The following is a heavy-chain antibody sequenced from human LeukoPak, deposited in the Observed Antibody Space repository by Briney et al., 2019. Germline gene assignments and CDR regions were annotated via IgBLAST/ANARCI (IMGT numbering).Heavy chain of an antibody. J-gene: IGHJ4*02. CDR1: GGSISSYY. V-gene: IGHV4-59*08. D-gene: IGHD6-19*01. CDR3: ARGAVAVAGRGSHFDN. CDR2: IYYSGST. Sequence: SETLSLTCTVSGGSISSYYWSWIRQPPGKGLEWIGYIYYSGSTNYNPSLKSRVTISVDTSKNQFSLQLSSVTAADTAVYYCARGAVAVAGRGSHFDNWGQGALDTVSS.